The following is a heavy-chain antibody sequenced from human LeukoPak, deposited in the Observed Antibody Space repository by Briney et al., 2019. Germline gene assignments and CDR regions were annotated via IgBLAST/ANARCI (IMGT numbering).Heavy chain of an antibody. CDR3: AREMLAAVAAQS. V-gene: IGHV3-30*03. J-gene: IGHJ5*02. CDR2: ISYDGSNK. Sequence: GGSLRLSCAASGFTFSNYWMSWVCQAPGKGLEWVAVISYDGSNKYYADSVKGRFTISRDNSKNTLYLQMNSLRAEDTAVYYCAREMLAAVAAQSWGQGTLVTVSS. D-gene: IGHD6-19*01. CDR1: GFTFSNYW.